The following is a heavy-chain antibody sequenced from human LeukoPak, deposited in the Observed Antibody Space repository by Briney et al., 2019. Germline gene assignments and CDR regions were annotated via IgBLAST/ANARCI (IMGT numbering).Heavy chain of an antibody. CDR1: GYTLTELS. D-gene: IGHD6-13*01. CDR2: FDPEDGET. Sequence: ASVKVSCTVSGYTLTELSMHWVRQAPGKGLEWMGGFDPEDGETIFAQKFQGRVTMPEDTSTDTAYMELSSLRSEDTAVYYCATVGYSSSWTFFDYWGQGTLVTVSS. CDR3: ATVGYSSSWTFFDY. J-gene: IGHJ4*02. V-gene: IGHV1-24*01.